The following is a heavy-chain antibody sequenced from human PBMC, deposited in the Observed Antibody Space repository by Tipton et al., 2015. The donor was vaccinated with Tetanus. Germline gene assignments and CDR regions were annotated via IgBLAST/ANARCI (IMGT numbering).Heavy chain of an antibody. CDR1: GYTFTSYY. CDR2: INPSGGST. CDR3: ARVFIAVAGHNWFDP. V-gene: IGHV1-46*01. J-gene: IGHJ5*02. D-gene: IGHD6-19*01. Sequence: QSGAEVKKPGASVKVSCKASGYTFTSYYTHWVRQAPGQGLEWMGIINPSGGSTSYAQKFQGRVTMTRDTSTSTVYMELSSLRSEDTAVYYCARVFIAVAGHNWFDPWGQGTLVTVSS.